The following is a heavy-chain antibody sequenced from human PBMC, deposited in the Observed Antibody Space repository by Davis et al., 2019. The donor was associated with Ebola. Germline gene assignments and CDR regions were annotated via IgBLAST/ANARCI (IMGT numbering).Heavy chain of an antibody. D-gene: IGHD4-17*01. CDR3: AKVHPPTTVTTGWFDP. V-gene: IGHV3-23*01. CDR1: GFILSSYA. Sequence: PGGSLRLSCAASGFILSSYAMSWVRQAPGKGPEWVSSISVRSITYHADSVKGRFTISRDNSKNTLYLQMNSLRAEDTAVYYCAKVHPPTTVTTGWFDPWGQGTLVTVSS. J-gene: IGHJ5*02. CDR2: ISVRSIT.